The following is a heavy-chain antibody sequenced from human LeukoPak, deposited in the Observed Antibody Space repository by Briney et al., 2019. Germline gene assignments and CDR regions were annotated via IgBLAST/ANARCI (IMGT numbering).Heavy chain of an antibody. CDR3: ARDRLAHNWFDP. V-gene: IGHV1-8*01. CDR2: MNPNSGNT. J-gene: IGHJ5*02. CDR1: GYTFTSYD. Sequence: ASVKVSCKASGYTFTSYDINWVRQATGQGLEWMGWMNPNSGNTGYAQKFQGRVTMTTDTSTSTAYMELRSLRSDDTAVYYCARDRLAHNWFDPWGQGTLVTVSS.